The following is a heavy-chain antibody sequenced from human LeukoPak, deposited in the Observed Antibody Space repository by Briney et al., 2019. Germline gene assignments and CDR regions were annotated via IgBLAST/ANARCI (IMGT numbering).Heavy chain of an antibody. J-gene: IGHJ6*02. CDR2: FYYSGST. Sequence: SETLSLTCTVSGGSISNNYWSWFRQPPGKGLEWIGYFYYSGSTNYNPSLKSRVTISVDTSKSQFSLKLSSVTAADTAVYYCARDQRNYDFWSGYSDHYYYYYYGMDVWGQGTTVTVSS. D-gene: IGHD3-3*01. CDR3: ARDQRNYDFWSGYSDHYYYYYYGMDV. CDR1: GGSISNNY. V-gene: IGHV4-59*01.